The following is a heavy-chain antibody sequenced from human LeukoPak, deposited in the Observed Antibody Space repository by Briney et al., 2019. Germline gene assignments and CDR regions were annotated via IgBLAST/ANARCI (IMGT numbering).Heavy chain of an antibody. D-gene: IGHD3-10*01. CDR3: ARYGSGTYFRYFDL. J-gene: IGHJ2*01. CDR1: GFTFSRDW. CDR2: IKQDGSDI. V-gene: IGHV3-7*01. Sequence: PGGSLRLSCAASGFTFSRDWMTWVRQAPGRGLERVANIKQDGSDIYYVDSVKGRFTISRDNAKNSLYLQMNSLRAEDPALYYCARYGSGTYFRYFDLWGRGTLVTVSS.